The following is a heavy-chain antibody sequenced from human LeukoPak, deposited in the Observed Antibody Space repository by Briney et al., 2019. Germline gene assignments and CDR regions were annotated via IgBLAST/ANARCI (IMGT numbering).Heavy chain of an antibody. V-gene: IGHV3-23*01. D-gene: IGHD2-2*01. CDR3: AKYPSGYCSSTSCHLPFDP. J-gene: IGHJ5*02. CDR1: GFTFSSYA. Sequence: GGSLRLSCAASGFTFSSYAMSWVRQAPGKGLEWVSNISGSGGSTNYADSVKGRFTISRDNSKNTLYLQMNSLRAEDTAVYYCAKYPSGYCSSTSCHLPFDPWGQGTLVTVSS. CDR2: ISGSGGST.